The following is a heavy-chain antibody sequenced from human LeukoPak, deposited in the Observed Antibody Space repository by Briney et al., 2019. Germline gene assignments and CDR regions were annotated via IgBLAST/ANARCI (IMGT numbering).Heavy chain of an antibody. Sequence: SETLSLTCTVSGGSISSYYWSWIRQPPGKGLEWIGYTYYSGSTNYNPSLKSRVTISVDTSKNQFSLKLSSVTAADTAVYYCASVRRDGYTDWGQGTLVTVSS. D-gene: IGHD5-12*01. CDR1: GGSISSYY. CDR3: ASVRRDGYTD. CDR2: TYYSGST. V-gene: IGHV4-59*01. J-gene: IGHJ4*02.